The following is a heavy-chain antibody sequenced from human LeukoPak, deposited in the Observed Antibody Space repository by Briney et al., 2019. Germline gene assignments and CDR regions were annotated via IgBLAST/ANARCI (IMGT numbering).Heavy chain of an antibody. CDR1: GGSISSSSYY. D-gene: IGHD1-26*01. CDR3: ARLSMGVGATLFYFDY. CDR2: IYYSGST. J-gene: IGHJ4*02. Sequence: SETLSLTCTVSGGSISSSSYYWGWIRQPPGKGLEWIGSIYYSGSTYYNPSLKSRVTISVDTSKNQFSLKLSSVTAADTAVYYCARLSMGVGATLFYFDYWGQGTLVTVSS. V-gene: IGHV4-39*07.